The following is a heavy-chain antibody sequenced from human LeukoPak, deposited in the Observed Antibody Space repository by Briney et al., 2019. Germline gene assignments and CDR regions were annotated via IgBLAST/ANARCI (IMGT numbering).Heavy chain of an antibody. CDR3: ARGAYDFWSGYFVYYYYGMDV. CDR2: IYHSGSP. V-gene: IGHV4-4*02. CDR1: GGSISSNNW. Sequence: SGTLSLTCAVSGGSISSNNWWGWVRQPPGKGLEWIGEIYHSGSPNYNPSLKSRVTISVGKSRNHFSLNLSSVTAADTAVYYCARGAYDFWSGYFVYYYYGMDVWGQGTTVTVSS. J-gene: IGHJ6*02. D-gene: IGHD3-3*01.